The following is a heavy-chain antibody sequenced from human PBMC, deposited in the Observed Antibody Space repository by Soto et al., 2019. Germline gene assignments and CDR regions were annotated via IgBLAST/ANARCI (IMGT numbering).Heavy chain of an antibody. V-gene: IGHV5-10-1*01. J-gene: IGHJ6*03. Sequence: GESLKISCKGSGYSFTGYWISWVRQMPGKGLEWMGKIDPTDSYTNYSPSFQGHVTISADKSISTAYLQWSSLKASDTAMYYCAKIPGYRGSTRCGRGDYYHLMDVWGEGTKVTVSS. CDR1: GYSFTGYW. D-gene: IGHD2-2*01. CDR2: IDPTDSYT. CDR3: AKIPGYRGSTRCGRGDYYHLMDV.